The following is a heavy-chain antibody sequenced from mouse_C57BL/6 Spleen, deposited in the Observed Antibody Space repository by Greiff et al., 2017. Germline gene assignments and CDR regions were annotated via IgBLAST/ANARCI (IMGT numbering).Heavy chain of an antibody. CDR1: GYTFTDYE. Sequence: VQLQQSGAELVRPGASVTLSCKASGYTFTDYEMHWVKQTPVHGLEWIGAIDPETGGTAYNQKFKGKAILTADKSSSTAYMELRSLTSEDSAVYYCTSLGRGAWFAYWGQGTLVTVSA. CDR3: TSLGRGAWFAY. CDR2: IDPETGGT. D-gene: IGHD4-1*01. J-gene: IGHJ3*01. V-gene: IGHV1-15*01.